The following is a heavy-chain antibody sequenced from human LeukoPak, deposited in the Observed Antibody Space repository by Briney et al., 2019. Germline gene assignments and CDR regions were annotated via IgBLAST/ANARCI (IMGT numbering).Heavy chain of an antibody. CDR2: MYYSGGT. Sequence: SETLSLTCTVSGGSISSSSHYWGWIRQPPGKGLEWIGSMYYSGGTYYNPSLKSRVTISIDTSKNQFSLKLNSVTAADTAVYYCARLVGYCSSNSCYPFDYWGQGTLVTVSS. CDR3: ARLVGYCSSNSCYPFDY. J-gene: IGHJ4*02. D-gene: IGHD2-2*01. V-gene: IGHV4-39*01. CDR1: GGSISSSSHY.